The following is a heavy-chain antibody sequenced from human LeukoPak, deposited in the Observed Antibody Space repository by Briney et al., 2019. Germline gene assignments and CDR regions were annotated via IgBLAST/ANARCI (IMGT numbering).Heavy chain of an antibody. J-gene: IGHJ5*02. V-gene: IGHV4-39*07. CDR2: IYYSGST. D-gene: IGHD3-10*01. Sequence: SETLSLTCTVSGGSISSSSYYWGWIRQPPGKGLEWIGSIYYSGSTYYNPSLKSRVTISVDTTKNQFSLKLSSVTAADTAVYYCARDRVITMVRGCWFDPWGQGTLVTVSS. CDR1: GGSISSSSYY. CDR3: ARDRVITMVRGCWFDP.